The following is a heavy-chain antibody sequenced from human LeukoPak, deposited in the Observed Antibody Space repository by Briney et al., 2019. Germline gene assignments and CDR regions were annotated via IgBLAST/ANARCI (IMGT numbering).Heavy chain of an antibody. CDR2: INPNSGGT. J-gene: IGHJ4*02. CDR1: GYTFTLYY. V-gene: IGHV1-2*02. Sequence: ASVTVSFTPSGYTFTLYYMHWVRQAPGQGLEWMGWINPNSGGTNYAQKFQGRATMTRDTSISTAYMELSRLRSDDTAVYYCARRLSRLSHQFDYWGQGTLVTVSS. D-gene: IGHD2/OR15-2a*01. CDR3: ARRLSRLSHQFDY.